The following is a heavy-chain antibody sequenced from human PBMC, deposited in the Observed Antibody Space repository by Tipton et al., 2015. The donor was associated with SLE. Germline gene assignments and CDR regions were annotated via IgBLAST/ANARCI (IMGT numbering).Heavy chain of an antibody. CDR1: GGSINSRNR. CDR3: SGTSVTSSMDDPLDV. D-gene: IGHD4-17*01. V-gene: IGHV4-4*02. J-gene: IGHJ3*01. Sequence: SLRLSCDVSGGSINSRNRWNWVRQPPGQGLEWIGEVYLSGNSNYLPPLRSRITISLDKSKSQFSLKLTSVTAADTAVYYCSGTSVTSSMDDPLDVWGRGTMVTVSS. CDR2: VYLSGNS.